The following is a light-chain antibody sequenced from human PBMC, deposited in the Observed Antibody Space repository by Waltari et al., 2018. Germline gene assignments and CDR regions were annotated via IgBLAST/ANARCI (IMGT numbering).Light chain of an antibody. V-gene: IGKV4-1*01. CDR1: QSVLDSSHNTNY. CDR2: WAS. Sequence: DIVMTQSPDSLAVSLGERAPIHCKSSQSVLDSSHNTNYLAWHQQKPGQPAKLLLYWASTRESGVPDRFSGSGSGTDFTLTISTLQAEDVAIYYCQQYYSSPYTVGQGTKLEIK. J-gene: IGKJ2*01. CDR3: QQYYSSPYT.